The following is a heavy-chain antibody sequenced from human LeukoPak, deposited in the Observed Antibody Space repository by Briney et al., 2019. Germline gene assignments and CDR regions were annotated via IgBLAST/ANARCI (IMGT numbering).Heavy chain of an antibody. D-gene: IGHD2/OR15-2a*01. J-gene: IGHJ4*02. CDR1: GFPFSSHS. CDR2: ISSSSSYI. Sequence: GGSLRLSCAASGFPFSSHSMNWVRQAPGKGLQWVSSISSSSSYIFYADSVKGRFTISRGNAKNSLYLQMNSLRAEDTAVYYCARGLSVGGVWGQGTLVSVSS. V-gene: IGHV3-21*06. CDR3: ARGLSVGGV.